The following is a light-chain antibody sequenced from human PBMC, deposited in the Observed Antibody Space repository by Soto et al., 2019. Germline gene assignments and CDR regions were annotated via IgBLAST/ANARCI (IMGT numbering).Light chain of an antibody. CDR1: SSDVGGYNY. CDR2: EVS. V-gene: IGLV2-14*01. J-gene: IGLJ3*02. CDR3: FSYTTSSTLV. Sequence: QSALTQPASVSGSPGQSITISCTGTSSDVGGYNYVSWYQQHPAKAPKLMIYEVSNRPSGVSHRFCGSKSGNTASLTISGLQAEDEADYYCFSYTTSSTLVFGGGTKLTV.